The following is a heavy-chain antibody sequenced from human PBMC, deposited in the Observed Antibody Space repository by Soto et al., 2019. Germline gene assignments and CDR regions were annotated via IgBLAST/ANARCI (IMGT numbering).Heavy chain of an antibody. D-gene: IGHD5-12*01. CDR1: GGSITSYY. CDR3: ARRYSGYGDY. V-gene: IGHV4-59*08. Sequence: SETLSLTCTVSGGSITSYYWSWIRKTPGKGLEWIGYIYFSGSANYNPSLKSRVTISVDTSKNQFSLKLSSVTAADTAVYYCARRYSGYGDYWGQGTLVTVSS. CDR2: IYFSGSA. J-gene: IGHJ4*02.